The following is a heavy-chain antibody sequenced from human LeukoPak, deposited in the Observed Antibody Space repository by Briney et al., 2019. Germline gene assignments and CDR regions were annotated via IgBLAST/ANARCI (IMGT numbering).Heavy chain of an antibody. Sequence: ASVKVSCKTSGYTFTSYDINWVRQATGQGLEWMGWMNPNSGNTGYAQKFQGRVTITRNTSISTAYMELSSLRSEDTAVYYCARRNSGSYFDWFDPWGQGTLVTVSS. D-gene: IGHD1-26*01. V-gene: IGHV1-8*03. J-gene: IGHJ5*02. CDR3: ARRNSGSYFDWFDP. CDR2: MNPNSGNT. CDR1: GYTFTSYD.